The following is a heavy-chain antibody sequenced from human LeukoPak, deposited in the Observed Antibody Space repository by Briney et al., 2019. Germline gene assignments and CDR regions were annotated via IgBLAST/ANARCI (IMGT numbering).Heavy chain of an antibody. V-gene: IGHV3-48*02. D-gene: IGHD6-19*01. CDR1: GFTFSSYS. Sequence: GGSLRPSCAASGFTFSSYSMNWVRQAPGEGLEWVSYISSSSRTIYYADSVKGRFTISRVNAKNSLYLQMNSLRDEDTAVYYCARDLPPGSSGWYLGYWGQGTLVTVSS. CDR3: ARDLPPGSSGWYLGY. CDR2: ISSSSRTI. J-gene: IGHJ4*02.